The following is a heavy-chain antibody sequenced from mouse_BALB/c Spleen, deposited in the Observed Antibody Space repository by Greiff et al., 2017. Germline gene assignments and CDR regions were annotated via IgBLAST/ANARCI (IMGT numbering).Heavy chain of an antibody. Sequence: VKLMESGAELVRPGSSVKISCKASGYAFSSYWMNWVKQRPGQGLEWIGQIYPGDGDTNYNGKFKGKATLTADKSSSTAYMQLSSLTSEDSAVYFCARVDYWGQGTSVTVSS. J-gene: IGHJ4*01. CDR2: IYPGDGDT. CDR3: ARVDY. CDR1: GYAFSSYW. V-gene: IGHV1-80*01.